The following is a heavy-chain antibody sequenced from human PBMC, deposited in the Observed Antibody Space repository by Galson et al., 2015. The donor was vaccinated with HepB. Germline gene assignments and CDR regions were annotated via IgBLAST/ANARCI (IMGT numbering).Heavy chain of an antibody. V-gene: IGHV3-30*04. J-gene: IGHJ4*02. D-gene: IGHD3-22*01. CDR1: GFTFSSYA. CDR3: AGHYYDSSGHLDY. Sequence: SLRLYCAASGFTFSSYAMHWVRQAPGKGLEWVAVISYDGSNKYYADSVKGRFTISRDNSKNTLYLQLNSLRAEDTAVYYCAGHYYDSSGHLDYWGQGTLVTVSS. CDR2: ISYDGSNK.